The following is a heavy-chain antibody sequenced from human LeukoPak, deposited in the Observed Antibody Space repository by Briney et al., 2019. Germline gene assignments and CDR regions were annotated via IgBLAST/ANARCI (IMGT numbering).Heavy chain of an antibody. CDR1: GFTFNEYV. V-gene: IGHV3-23*01. CDR3: MKEADNSGTYYMDV. CDR2: VSSSGFST. J-gene: IGHJ6*03. Sequence: GGSLRLSCAVSGFTFNEYVMSWVRQAPGSGLEWVSAVSSSGFSTYYADSVKGRFTISRDNIKNTLYLQLNSLRGEDTTVYYCMKEADNSGTYYMDVWGKGTTVTVSS. D-gene: IGHD2/OR15-2a*01.